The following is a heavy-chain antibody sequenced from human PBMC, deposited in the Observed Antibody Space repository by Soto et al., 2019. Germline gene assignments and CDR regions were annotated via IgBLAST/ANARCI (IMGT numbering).Heavy chain of an antibody. Sequence: EVQLVESGGGFVQPGGSLRLSCAASGFTFSISEMTWVRQAPGKGLEWLAFMSYSGNTIYYADSVRGRFTISRDNARNSLFLQMDSLRSEDTAVYYCARGVEMATLSVSYYFDYWGHGTLVTVSS. CDR1: GFTFSISE. D-gene: IGHD1-26*01. V-gene: IGHV3-48*03. CDR3: ARGVEMATLSVSYYFDY. CDR2: MSYSGNTI. J-gene: IGHJ4*01.